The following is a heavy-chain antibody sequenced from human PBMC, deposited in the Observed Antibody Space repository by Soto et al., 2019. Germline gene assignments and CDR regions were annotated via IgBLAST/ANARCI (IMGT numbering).Heavy chain of an antibody. CDR2: ISYDGSNT. Sequence: GGSLRLSCAASGFTFSRYDMHWVRQAPGKGLEWVAVISYDGSNTYFADSVKGRFTISRDNSKYTLYLQMSSLRAEDTAVYFCAKVLREYCSSTSCHYFDYWGQGTLVTVSS. J-gene: IGHJ4*02. CDR1: GFTFSRYD. D-gene: IGHD2-2*01. CDR3: AKVLREYCSSTSCHYFDY. V-gene: IGHV3-30*18.